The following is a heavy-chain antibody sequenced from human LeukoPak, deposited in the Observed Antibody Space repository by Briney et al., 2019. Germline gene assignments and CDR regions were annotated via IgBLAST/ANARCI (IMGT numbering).Heavy chain of an antibody. CDR2: ISGSGGST. Sequence: GGSLRLSCAASGFTFSSYAMSWVRQAPGKGLEWVSAISGSGGSTYYADSVKGRFTISRDNSKNTLYLQMNSLRAEDTAVYYCAKAGGFSTTVTRRYSDYWGQGTLVTVSS. CDR1: GFTFSSYA. V-gene: IGHV3-23*01. J-gene: IGHJ4*02. CDR3: AKAGGFSTTVTRRYSDY. D-gene: IGHD4-11*01.